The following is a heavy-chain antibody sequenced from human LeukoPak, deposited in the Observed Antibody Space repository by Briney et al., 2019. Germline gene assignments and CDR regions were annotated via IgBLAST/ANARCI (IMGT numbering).Heavy chain of an antibody. CDR3: ARDFIPPSQTRNPSGVWFDP. V-gene: IGHV1-46*01. D-gene: IGHD7-27*01. CDR1: GYTFTSYY. Sequence: VASVKVSCKASGYTFTSYYMHWVRQAPGQGLEWMGIINPSGGSTSYAQKFQGRVTMTRDTSTSTVYMELSSLRSEDTAVYYCARDFIPPSQTRNPSGVWFDPWGQGTLVTVSS. CDR2: INPSGGST. J-gene: IGHJ5*02.